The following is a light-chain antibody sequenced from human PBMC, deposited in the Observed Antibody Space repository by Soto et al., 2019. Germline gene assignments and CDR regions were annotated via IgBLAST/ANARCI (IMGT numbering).Light chain of an antibody. CDR2: DVS. J-gene: IGKJ5*01. V-gene: IGKV1-33*01. CDR3: QQYDDLPIT. Sequence: DIQMTQSPSSLSTSVGDRFTITFHASQDISDNLNWYQQKQGKAPKVLISDVSNLETGVSSRFSGSGSGTDFTFTISSLQAEDVATYYCQQYDDLPITFGQGTRLEIK. CDR1: QDISDN.